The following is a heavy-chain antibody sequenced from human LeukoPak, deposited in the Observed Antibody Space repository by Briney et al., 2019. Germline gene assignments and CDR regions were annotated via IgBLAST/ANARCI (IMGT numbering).Heavy chain of an antibody. D-gene: IGHD6-19*01. CDR3: ARDVAGVNYSYYYYMDV. V-gene: IGHV4-30-2*01. Sequence: PSQTLSLTCTVSGGSISSGGYYWSWIRQPPGKGLEWIGYIYHSGSTYYNPSLKSRVTISVDRSKNQFSLKLSSVTAADTAVYYCARDVAGVNYSYYYYMDVWGEGTTVTVSS. CDR2: IYHSGST. J-gene: IGHJ6*03. CDR1: GGSISSGGYY.